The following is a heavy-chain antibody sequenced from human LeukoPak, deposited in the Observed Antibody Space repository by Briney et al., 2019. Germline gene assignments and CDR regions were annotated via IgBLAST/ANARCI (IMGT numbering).Heavy chain of an antibody. CDR1: GFTVSSNY. J-gene: IGHJ4*02. CDR3: ARGNYDFNFFDY. D-gene: IGHD3-3*01. V-gene: IGHV3-66*01. CDR2: IYSGGST. Sequence: SGGPLRLSCAASGFTVSSNYMSWVRQAPGKVLEWVSVIYSGGSTYYADSVKGRFTISRDNSKNTLYLQMNSLRAEDTAVYYCARGNYDFNFFDYWGQGTLVTVSS.